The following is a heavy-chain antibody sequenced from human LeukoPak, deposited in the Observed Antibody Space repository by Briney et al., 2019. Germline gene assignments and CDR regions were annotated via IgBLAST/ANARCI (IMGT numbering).Heavy chain of an antibody. CDR2: ISGSGGST. D-gene: IGHD1-26*01. J-gene: IGHJ4*02. CDR1: GFIFSSYA. Sequence: GGSLRLSCAASGFIFSSYAMSWVRQAPGKGLEWVSAISGSGGSTYYADSVKGRFTISRDNSKNTLYLQMNSLRAEDTAVYYCAKSVGEVGATWLPGDYWGQGTLVTVSS. V-gene: IGHV3-23*01. CDR3: AKSVGEVGATWLPGDY.